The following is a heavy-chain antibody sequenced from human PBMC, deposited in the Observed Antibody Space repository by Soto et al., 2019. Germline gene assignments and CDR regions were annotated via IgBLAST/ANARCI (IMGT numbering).Heavy chain of an antibody. CDR3: ARGPSCGGDCYLFDY. CDR2: INPGGGRT. CDR1: GYTFTSYY. J-gene: IGHJ4*02. Sequence: GASVKVSCKASGYTFTSYYIHWVRQAPGQGLEWVAMINPGGGRTKNAQMFQGRVTLTGDTSAGTVDMELSSLTSDDTAVYYCARGPSCGGDCYLFDYWGQGSLVTVSS. D-gene: IGHD2-21*02. V-gene: IGHV1-46*01.